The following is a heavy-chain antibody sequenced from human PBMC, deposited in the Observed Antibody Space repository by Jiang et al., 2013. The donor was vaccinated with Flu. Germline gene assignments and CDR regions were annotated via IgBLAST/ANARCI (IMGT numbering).Heavy chain of an antibody. CDR1: GYMFTNYA. V-gene: IGHV1-3*01. Sequence: SGAEVKQPGASVKVSCKASGYMFTNYAIHWVRQAPGQRLEWVGWINGGNGNTKYSQKFQGRVTITSNIGATTAYMELSSLKSEDTAVYYCLRDPSGGYSFGYADYWGQGTLLTVSS. J-gene: IGHJ4*02. CDR2: INGGNGNT. D-gene: IGHD5-18*01. CDR3: LRDPSGGYSFGYADY.